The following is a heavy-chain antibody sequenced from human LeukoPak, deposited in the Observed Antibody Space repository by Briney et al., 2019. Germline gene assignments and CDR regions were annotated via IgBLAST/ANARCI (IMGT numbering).Heavy chain of an antibody. CDR1: GFTSSSYA. V-gene: IGHV3-23*01. CDR2: VSGSGDRM. CDR3: AKAAAAPGFDF. J-gene: IGHJ4*02. Sequence: GGSLRLSCAASGFTSSSYALNWVRQAPGKGLEWVATVSGSGDRMYHADSVQGRFTISRDNSKNTIYLQMNSLRAEDTALYYCAKAAAAPGFDFWGQGALVTVSS. D-gene: IGHD6-13*01.